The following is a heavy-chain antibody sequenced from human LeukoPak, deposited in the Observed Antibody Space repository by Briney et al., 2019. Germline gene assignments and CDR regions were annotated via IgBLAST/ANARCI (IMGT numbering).Heavy chain of an antibody. CDR3: ARLSSSSWSYWFDP. CDR2: IYYSGST. V-gene: IGHV4-39*01. D-gene: IGHD6-6*01. CDR1: GGSISSSSYY. J-gene: IGHJ5*02. Sequence: NPSETLSLTCTVSGGSISSSSYYWGWIRQPPGKGLEWIGSIYYSGSTYYNPSLKSRVTISVDPSKNQFSLKLSSVTAADTAVYYCARLSSSSWSYWFDPWGQGTLVTVSS.